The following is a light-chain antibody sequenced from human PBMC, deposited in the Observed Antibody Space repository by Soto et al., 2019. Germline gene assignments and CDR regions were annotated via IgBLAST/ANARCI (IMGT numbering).Light chain of an antibody. V-gene: IGKV3-11*01. CDR2: DSS. CDR1: KTVGKD. Sequence: IVLTQSPATLSLSPGARASLSCRASKTVGKDLAWYPVRPGQAPRLLIFDSSTRATGVPPPFSGRRSVSDFTLNTTSPDPDDLLLDYGQPGSSWPFNFGGGT. CDR3: QPGSSWPFN. J-gene: IGKJ4*01.